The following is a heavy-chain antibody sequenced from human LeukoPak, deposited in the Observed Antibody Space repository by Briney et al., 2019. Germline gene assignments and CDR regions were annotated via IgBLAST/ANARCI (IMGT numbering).Heavy chain of an antibody. CDR2: ISGSGGST. CDR1: GFTFSSYA. V-gene: IGHV3-23*01. CDR3: AKDTGSGWYQPFDY. Sequence: PGGSLRLSCAASGFTFSSYAMTWVRQAPGKGLEWVSGISGSGGSTYYADSVKGRFTISRDNSKYTLYLQMNSLRVEDTAVYYCAKDTGSGWYQPFDYWGQGTLVTASS. J-gene: IGHJ4*02. D-gene: IGHD6-19*01.